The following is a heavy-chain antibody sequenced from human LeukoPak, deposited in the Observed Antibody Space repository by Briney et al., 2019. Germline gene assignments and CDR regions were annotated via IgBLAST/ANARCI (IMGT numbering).Heavy chain of an antibody. D-gene: IGHD6-13*01. CDR1: GFTFSIYA. CDR3: AKDSDYSSSWYSPIDTFDI. J-gene: IGHJ3*02. CDR2: ISGSEGST. Sequence: AGGSLRLSCAASGFTFSIYAMTGVRHAPHKGLEWVSAISGSEGSTYYADSVKGRFTISRDDSKNTLYLQMNSLRAEDTAVYFCAKDSDYSSSWYSPIDTFDIWGQGTMVTVSS. V-gene: IGHV3-23*01.